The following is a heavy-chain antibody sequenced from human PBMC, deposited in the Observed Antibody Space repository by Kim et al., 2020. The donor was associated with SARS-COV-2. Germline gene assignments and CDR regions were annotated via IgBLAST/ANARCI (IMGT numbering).Heavy chain of an antibody. CDR2: IYYSGST. V-gene: IGHV4-31*03. D-gene: IGHD1-26*01. CDR3: ARDLYGGSYPYYYYYGMDV. CDR1: GGSISSGGYY. Sequence: SETLSLTCTVSGGSISSGGYYWSWIRQHPGKGLEWIGYIYYSGSTYYNPSLKSRVTISVDTSKNQFSLKLSSVTAADTAVYYCARDLYGGSYPYYYYYGMDVWGQGTTVTVSS. J-gene: IGHJ6*02.